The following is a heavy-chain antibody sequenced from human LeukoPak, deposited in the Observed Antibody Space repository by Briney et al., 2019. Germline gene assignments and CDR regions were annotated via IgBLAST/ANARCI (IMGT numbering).Heavy chain of an antibody. Sequence: ASETLSLTCAVYGGSFSGYYWGWIRQPPGKGLEWIGEINHSGSTNYNPSLKSRVTISVDTSKNQFSLKLSSVTAADTAVYYCARRNGLPAAPTVYYYYGMDVWGQGTTVTVSS. J-gene: IGHJ6*02. CDR1: GGSFSGYY. CDR3: ARRNGLPAAPTVYYYYGMDV. D-gene: IGHD2-2*01. CDR2: INHSGST. V-gene: IGHV4-34*01.